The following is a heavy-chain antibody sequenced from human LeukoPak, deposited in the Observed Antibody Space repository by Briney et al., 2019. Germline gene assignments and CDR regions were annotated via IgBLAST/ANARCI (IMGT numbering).Heavy chain of an antibody. J-gene: IGHJ3*02. CDR1: GFTFSSYW. Sequence: GVSLRLSCAASGFTFSSYWMSWVRQAPGKGLEWVANIKQDGSEKYYVDSMKGRFTISRDNAKNSLYLQMNSLRAEDTAVYYCARDYDFWSGKDAFDIWGQGTMVTVSS. D-gene: IGHD3-3*01. CDR3: ARDYDFWSGKDAFDI. CDR2: IKQDGSEK. V-gene: IGHV3-7*01.